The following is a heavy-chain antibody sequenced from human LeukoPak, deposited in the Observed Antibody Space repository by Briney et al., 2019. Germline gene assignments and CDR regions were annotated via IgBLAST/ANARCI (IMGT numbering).Heavy chain of an antibody. V-gene: IGHV2-5*02. D-gene: IGHD3-22*01. J-gene: IGHJ4*02. Sequence: SGPTLVNPTQTLTLTCTFSGFSLSTSGVGVGWIRQPPGKALEWLALIYWDDDKRYSPSLKTRLSITKDTSKNQVVLTLTTMDPVDTATYYCAHYYYDMRFDFWGQGTLVTASS. CDR1: GFSLSTSGVG. CDR2: IYWDDDK. CDR3: AHYYYDMRFDF.